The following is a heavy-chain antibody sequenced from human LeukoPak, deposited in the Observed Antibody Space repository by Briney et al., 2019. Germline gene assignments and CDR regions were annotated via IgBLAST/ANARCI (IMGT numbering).Heavy chain of an antibody. J-gene: IGHJ4*02. CDR1: GFTFSSYA. CDR2: ISGSGGST. V-gene: IGHV3-23*01. CDR3: ARFRLARPARPFDY. Sequence: GGSLRLSCAASGFTFSSYAMSWVRQAPGEGREWVSAISGSGGSTYYADSVKGRFTISKDNSKNTRYLQINSLRAEDTAVYYGARFRLARPARPFDYWGQGTLVTVSS. D-gene: IGHD6-19*01.